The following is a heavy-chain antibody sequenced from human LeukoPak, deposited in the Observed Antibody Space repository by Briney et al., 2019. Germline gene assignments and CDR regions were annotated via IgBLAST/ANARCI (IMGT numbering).Heavy chain of an antibody. Sequence: PGGSLRLSCAASGFTFSSYGMHWVRQAPGKGLEWVAFIRYDGSNKYYADSVKGRFTISRDNSKNTLYLQMNSLRAEDTAVYYCAKEFPIMGGLGYWGQGTLVSVSS. CDR2: IRYDGSNK. CDR3: AKEFPIMGGLGY. D-gene: IGHD2-8*01. V-gene: IGHV3-30*02. CDR1: GFTFSSYG. J-gene: IGHJ4*02.